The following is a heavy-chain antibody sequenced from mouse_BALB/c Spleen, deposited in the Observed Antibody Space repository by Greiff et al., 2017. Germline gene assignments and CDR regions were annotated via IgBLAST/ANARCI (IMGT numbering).Heavy chain of an antibody. V-gene: IGHV14-3*02. CDR1: GFNINDSY. J-gene: IGHJ3*01. D-gene: IGHD2-3*01. CDR3: ASPMRPAY. CDR2: IDPANGNT. Sequence: EVQLQQSGAELVKPGASVKLSCTASGFNINDSYMHWVKQRPEQGLEWIGRIDPANGNTKYDPKFQGKATITADTSSNTAYLQLSSLTSEDTAVYYCASPMRPAYWGQGTLVTVSA.